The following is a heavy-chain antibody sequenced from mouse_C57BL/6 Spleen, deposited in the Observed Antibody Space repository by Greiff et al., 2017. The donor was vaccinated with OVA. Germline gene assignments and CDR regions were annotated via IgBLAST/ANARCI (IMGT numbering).Heavy chain of an antibody. V-gene: IGHV1-42*01. CDR2: INPSTGGT. CDR3: ARNYQDYYGSSGVFAY. CDR1: GYSFTGYY. D-gene: IGHD1-1*01. Sequence: VQLQQSGPELVKPGASVKISCKASGYSFTGYYMNWVKQSPEKSLEWIGEINPSTGGTTYNQKFKAKATLTVDKSSSTAYMQLKSLTSEDSAVYYCARNYQDYYGSSGVFAYWGQGTLVTVSA. J-gene: IGHJ3*01.